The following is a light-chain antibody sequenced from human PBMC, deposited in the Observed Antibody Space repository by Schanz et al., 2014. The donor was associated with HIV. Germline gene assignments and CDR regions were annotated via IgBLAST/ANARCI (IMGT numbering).Light chain of an antibody. CDR2: GNS. V-gene: IGLV1-40*01. Sequence: QSVLTQPPSVSGAPGQRVTISCTGSSSNIGARYDVHWYQQIPGKAPKLLIYGNSNRPSGVPDRFSGSKSGTSASLAITGLQAEDEADYYCQSYDSSLRALYVFGTGTKLTV. J-gene: IGLJ1*01. CDR1: SSNIGARYD. CDR3: QSYDSSLRALYV.